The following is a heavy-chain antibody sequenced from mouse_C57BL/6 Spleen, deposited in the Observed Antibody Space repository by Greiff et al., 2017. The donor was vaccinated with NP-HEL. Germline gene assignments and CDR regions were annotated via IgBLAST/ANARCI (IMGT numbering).Heavy chain of an antibody. CDR1: GYAFSSYW. D-gene: IGHD2-5*01. Sequence: VQLQQSGAELVKPGASVKISCKASGYAFSSYWMNWVKQRPGKGLEWIGQIYPGDGDTNYNGKFKGKATLTADKSSSTAYMQLNSLTSEDSAVYFCSYYSNYGGYFDVWAQGPRSPSPQ. J-gene: IGHJ1*03. V-gene: IGHV1-80*01. CDR2: IYPGDGDT. CDR3: SYYSNYGGYFDV.